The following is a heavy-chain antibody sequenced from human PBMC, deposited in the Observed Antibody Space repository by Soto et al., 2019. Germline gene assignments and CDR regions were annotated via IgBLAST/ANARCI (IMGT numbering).Heavy chain of an antibody. J-gene: IGHJ4*02. Sequence: QVQLVESGGGVVQPGRSLRLSCAASGFTFNNYGIHWVRQAPGKGLEWVAVISNDGDDKYYADSVKGRFTISRDNSRNTLYLQMNSLRPEDTAMYYCAKEGIELWSAFDYWGQGNLVTVSS. V-gene: IGHV3-30*18. CDR3: AKEGIELWSAFDY. CDR2: ISNDGDDK. CDR1: GFTFNNYG. D-gene: IGHD3-10*01.